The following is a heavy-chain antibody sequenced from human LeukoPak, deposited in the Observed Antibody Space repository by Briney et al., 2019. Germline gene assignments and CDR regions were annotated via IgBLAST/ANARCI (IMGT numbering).Heavy chain of an antibody. CDR2: IYYSGST. D-gene: IGHD5-18*01. J-gene: IGHJ4*02. CDR1: GGSISSSSYY. V-gene: IGHV4-39*07. Sequence: SETLSLTCTVSGGSISSSSYYWGWIRQPPGKGLEWIGSIYYSGSTNYNPSLKSRVTISVNTSKNQFSLKLSSVTAADTAVYYCASQEGYSYGYEGLVDYWGQGTLVTVSS. CDR3: ASQEGYSYGYEGLVDY.